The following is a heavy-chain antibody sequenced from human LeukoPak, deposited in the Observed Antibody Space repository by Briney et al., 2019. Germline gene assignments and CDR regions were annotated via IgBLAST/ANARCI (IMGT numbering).Heavy chain of an antibody. J-gene: IGHJ4*02. CDR1: GDSINTYY. D-gene: IGHD4-17*01. CDR2: IYCSVTS. CDR3: ARVGIYGDYNRYFDY. V-gene: IGHV4-59*12. Sequence: SETLSLTCTVSGDSINTYYWSWIRQPPGKGLEWIGYIYCSVTSDYNPSLKSRVSMSVDMSTNQISLKLNSVTAADTALYFCARVGIYGDYNRYFDYWGQGTLVTVSS.